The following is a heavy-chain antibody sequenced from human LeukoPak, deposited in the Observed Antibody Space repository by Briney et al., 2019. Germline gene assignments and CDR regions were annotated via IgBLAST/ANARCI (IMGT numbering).Heavy chain of an antibody. D-gene: IGHD2-21*01. CDR2: INAGNGST. CDR1: GYTFTSYA. J-gene: IGHJ4*02. V-gene: IGHV1-3*01. Sequence: ASVKVSCKASGYTFTSYAMHWVRQAPGQRLEWMGWINAGNGSTKYSQKFQGRVTITRDTSASTAYMELSSLRSEDTAVYYCATLGYSGSTHWGQGTLVTVSS. CDR3: ATLGYSGSTH.